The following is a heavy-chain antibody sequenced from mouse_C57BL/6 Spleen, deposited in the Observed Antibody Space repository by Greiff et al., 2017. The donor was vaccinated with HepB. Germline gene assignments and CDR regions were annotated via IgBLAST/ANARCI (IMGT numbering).Heavy chain of an antibody. CDR1: GFNIKDDY. J-gene: IGHJ2*01. CDR2: IDPENGDT. D-gene: IGHD2-1*01. Sequence: EVQLQQSGAELVRPGASVKLSCTASGFNIKDDYMHWVKQRPEQGLEWIGWIDPENGDTEYASKFQGKATITADTSSNTAYLQLSSLTSEDTAVYYCTVYYGNYGDYWGQGTTLTVSS. CDR3: TVYYGNYGDY. V-gene: IGHV14-4*01.